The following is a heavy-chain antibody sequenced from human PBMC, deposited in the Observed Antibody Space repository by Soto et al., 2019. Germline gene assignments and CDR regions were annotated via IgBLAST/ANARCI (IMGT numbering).Heavy chain of an antibody. J-gene: IGHJ4*02. D-gene: IGHD2-8*01. V-gene: IGHV1-18*01. CDR1: GYTFTSYG. Sequence: ASVKVSCKASGYTFTSYGISWVRQAPGQGLERMGWLSAYNGNTNYAQKLQGRVTMTTDTSTSTAYMELRSLRSDDTAVYYCARQDIVLYYFDYWGQGTLVTVSS. CDR3: ARQDIVLYYFDY. CDR2: LSAYNGNT.